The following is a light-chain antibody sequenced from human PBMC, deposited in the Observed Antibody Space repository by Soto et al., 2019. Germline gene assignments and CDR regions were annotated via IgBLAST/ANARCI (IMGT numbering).Light chain of an antibody. Sequence: DIQLTQSPSFLSASVGDRVTITCRASQGISSYLAWYQQTPGKAPKLLIYASSTLQSGVPSRFSGGGSGTEFTLTISSLQPEDFATYYCQQLNTFPVTFGQGTRLDI. CDR3: QQLNTFPVT. CDR1: QGISSY. J-gene: IGKJ5*01. V-gene: IGKV1-9*01. CDR2: ASS.